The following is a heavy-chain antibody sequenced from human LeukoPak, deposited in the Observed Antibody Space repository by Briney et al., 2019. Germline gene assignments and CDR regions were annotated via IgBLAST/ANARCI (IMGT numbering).Heavy chain of an antibody. CDR1: GFTFSNAW. J-gene: IGHJ4*02. CDR2: IKSKTDGGTT. V-gene: IGHV3-15*01. D-gene: IGHD1-26*01. CDR3: TTGGATLRNIDY. Sequence: GGSLRLSCAASGFTFSNAWMSWVRQAPRKGLEWVGRIKSKTDGGTTDYAAPVKGRFTISRDDSKNTLYLQMNSLKTEDKAVYYCTTGGATLRNIDYWGQGTLVTVSS.